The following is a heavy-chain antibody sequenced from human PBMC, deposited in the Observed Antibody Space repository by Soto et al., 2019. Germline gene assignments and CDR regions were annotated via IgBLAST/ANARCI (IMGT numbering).Heavy chain of an antibody. Sequence: EVQLVESGGGLVKPGASLRLSCAASGFTFANAWMTWVRQAPGKGLEWVGRIKTKTEGGTTDYAAPVKGRFTISRDDSKDTLYLQMNSLKTEDTAVYYCTRGLTEGPTIPGYWGQGTLVTVSS. J-gene: IGHJ4*02. D-gene: IGHD1-26*01. CDR2: IKTKTEGGTT. V-gene: IGHV3-15*01. CDR3: TRGLTEGPTIPGY. CDR1: GFTFANAW.